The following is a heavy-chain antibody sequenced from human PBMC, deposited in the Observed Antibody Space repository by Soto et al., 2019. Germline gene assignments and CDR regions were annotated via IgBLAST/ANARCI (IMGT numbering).Heavy chain of an antibody. V-gene: IGHV3-23*01. Sequence: PGGSLRLSCAASGFTFSTYGMSWVRQAPGKGPEWVSSISRGGSTYYAASVKGRFTISRDNSKNTLYLQTNSLRAEDTAVYYCAKEKISTSCCNWFDPWGQGTLVTVSS. CDR1: GFTFSTYG. CDR2: ISRGGST. D-gene: IGHD2-2*01. CDR3: AKEKISTSCCNWFDP. J-gene: IGHJ5*02.